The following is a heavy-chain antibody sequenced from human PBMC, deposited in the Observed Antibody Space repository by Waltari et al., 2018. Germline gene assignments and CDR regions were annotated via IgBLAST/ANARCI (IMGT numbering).Heavy chain of an antibody. CDR1: GFTFSSYG. D-gene: IGHD4-17*01. V-gene: IGHV3-30*02. Sequence: QVQMVESGGGVVQPGGSLRLSCAASGFTFSSYGMHWVRQATGKGLEGVAFIRYDGSNKYYADSVNGRFTISRDNSKNTLYLQMNSLRSEDTAVYYCAKDPWTTVSTGVFDYWGQGTLVTVSS. J-gene: IGHJ4*02. CDR2: IRYDGSNK. CDR3: AKDPWTTVSTGVFDY.